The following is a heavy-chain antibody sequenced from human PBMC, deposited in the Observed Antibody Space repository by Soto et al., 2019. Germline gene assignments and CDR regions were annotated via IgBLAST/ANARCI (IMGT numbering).Heavy chain of an antibody. CDR3: ASLIVSIAARAGDFDY. D-gene: IGHD6-6*01. CDR2: ISYDGSNK. CDR1: GFTFSSYA. Sequence: GGSLRLSCAASGFTFSSYAMHWVRQAPGKGLEWVAVISYDGSNKYYADSVKGRFTISRDNSKNTLYLQMNSLRAEDTAVYYCASLIVSIAARAGDFDYWGQGTLVTVSS. J-gene: IGHJ4*02. V-gene: IGHV3-30-3*01.